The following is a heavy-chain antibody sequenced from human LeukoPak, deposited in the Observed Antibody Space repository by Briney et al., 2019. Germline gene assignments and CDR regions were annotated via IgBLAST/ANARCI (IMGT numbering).Heavy chain of an antibody. CDR1: GYTFTSYY. CDR3: ARDQILYDRMVCAIDLDY. CDR2: INPSGGST. J-gene: IGHJ4*02. V-gene: IGHV1-46*01. Sequence: ASVKVSFKASGYTFTSYYMHWVRQAPGQGLEWMGIINPSGGSTSYAQKFQGRVTMTRDMSTSTVYMELSSLRSEDTAVYYCARDQILYDRMVCAIDLDYWGQGTLVTVSS. D-gene: IGHD2-8*01.